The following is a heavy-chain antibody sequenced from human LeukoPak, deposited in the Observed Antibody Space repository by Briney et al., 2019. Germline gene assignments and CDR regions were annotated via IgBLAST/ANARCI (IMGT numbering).Heavy chain of an antibody. J-gene: IGHJ4*02. D-gene: IGHD1-26*01. CDR3: ASSYSGSHPIFDY. CDR1: GGSISSYS. Sequence: KPSETLSLTCSVPGGSISSYSWSWIRQPAGKGLEWIGRIYTSGSTNYNPSLKSRVTMSVDTSKNQFSLKLSSVTAADTAVYYCASSYSGSHPIFDYWGQGTLVTVSS. CDR2: IYTSGST. V-gene: IGHV4-4*07.